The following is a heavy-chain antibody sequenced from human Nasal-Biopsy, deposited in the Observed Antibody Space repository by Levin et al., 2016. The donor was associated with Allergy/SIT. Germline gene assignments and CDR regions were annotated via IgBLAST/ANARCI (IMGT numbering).Heavy chain of an antibody. V-gene: IGHV4-61*02. D-gene: IGHD3-10*01. J-gene: IGHJ4*02. CDR1: GASIDSGRFF. CDR3: ATRVLGDGNTFKGDY. Sequence: SETLSLTCTVSGASIDSGRFFWSWIRQPAGKNLEWLGRMFSSGSTNYNPSLESRVTMSVDTSRNHFSLELGSVTAADTAIYYCATRVLGDGNTFKGDYWGQGIRVTVS. CDR2: MFSSGST.